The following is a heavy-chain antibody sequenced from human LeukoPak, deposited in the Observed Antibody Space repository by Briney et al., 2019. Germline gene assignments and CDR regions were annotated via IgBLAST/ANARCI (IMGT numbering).Heavy chain of an antibody. CDR2: IYYSGST. D-gene: IGHD2-2*01. CDR3: ARLVRCSSTSCYRGFYFDY. V-gene: IGHV4-39*01. CDR1: GGSISSSSYY. Sequence: SETLSLTCTVSGGSISSSSYYWGWIRQPPGKGLEGIGIIYYSGSTYYNPSLKSRVTISVDTSKNQFSLKLSSVTAADTAVYYCARLVRCSSTSCYRGFYFDYWGQGTLVTVSS. J-gene: IGHJ4*02.